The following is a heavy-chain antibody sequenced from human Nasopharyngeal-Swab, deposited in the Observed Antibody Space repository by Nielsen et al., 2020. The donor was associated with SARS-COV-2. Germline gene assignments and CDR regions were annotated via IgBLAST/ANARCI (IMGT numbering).Heavy chain of an antibody. D-gene: IGHD6-13*01. CDR2: IYHSGST. Sequence: SETLSLTCAVSGGSISSSNWWSWVRQPPGKGLEWIGEIYHSGSTNYNPSLKSRVTISVDKSKNQFSLKLSSVTAADTAVYYCARDGFGQPLEAFDIWGQGTMVTVSS. CDR1: GGSISSSNW. J-gene: IGHJ3*02. V-gene: IGHV4-4*02. CDR3: ARDGFGQPLEAFDI.